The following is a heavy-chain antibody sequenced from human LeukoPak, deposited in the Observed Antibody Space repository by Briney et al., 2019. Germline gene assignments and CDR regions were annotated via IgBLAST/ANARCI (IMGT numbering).Heavy chain of an antibody. CDR1: GFTFTDYE. D-gene: IGHD1-7*01. V-gene: IGHV3-74*01. CDR3: ARGNYGFDY. Sequence: QAGGSLRFSCAASGFTFTDYEMYWVRQTPGKGLVWVSRIISDGTGTNYADSVKGRFTISRDNAKNTLYLQMNSLRAEDTAVYYCARGNYGFDYWGQGTLVTVSS. CDR2: IISDGTGT. J-gene: IGHJ4*02.